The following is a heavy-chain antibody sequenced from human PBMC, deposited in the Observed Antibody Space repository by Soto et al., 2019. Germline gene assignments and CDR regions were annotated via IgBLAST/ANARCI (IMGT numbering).Heavy chain of an antibody. J-gene: IGHJ6*02. CDR3: ARRGADSGYGMDV. CDR1: GFSLSTTGMC. Sequence: QSGPTLVNPTETLTLTCTFSGFSLSTTGMCVNWIRQPPGKALEWLGRIDWDGDKFYSSSRRTRLTISKDTSKNLVVLIMTNMDPLDTATYYCARRGADSGYGMDVWGQGTTVTVSS. V-gene: IGHV2-70*17. CDR2: IDWDGDK. D-gene: IGHD2-21*01.